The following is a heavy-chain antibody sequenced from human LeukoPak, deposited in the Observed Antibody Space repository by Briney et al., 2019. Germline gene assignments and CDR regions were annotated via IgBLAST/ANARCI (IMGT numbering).Heavy chain of an antibody. V-gene: IGHV3-21*01. CDR1: GFTFSSYS. CDR2: ISSSSSYI. D-gene: IGHD2-2*01. J-gene: IGHJ3*02. Sequence: GGSLRLSCAASGFTFSSYSMNWVRPAPGKGLEWVSSISSSSSYIYYADSLKGRFTISRDNAKNSLYLQMNSLRAEDTAVYYCARDLVTGYCSSTSCETGGVDIWGQGTMVTVSS. CDR3: ARDLVTGYCSSTSCETGGVDI.